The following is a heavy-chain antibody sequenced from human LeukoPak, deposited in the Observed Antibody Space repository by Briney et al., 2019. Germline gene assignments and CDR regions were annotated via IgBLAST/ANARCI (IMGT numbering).Heavy chain of an antibody. CDR3: VRDLRESDF. J-gene: IGHJ4*02. Sequence: GGSLRLSCAASGFIFSSYWMHWVRQAPGKGLVWVSRINPDGSTTNYADSVQGRFTISRDNAKNMLYLQMNSLRAEDTAVYYCVRDLRESDFWGQGTLVTVSS. CDR2: INPDGSTT. CDR1: GFIFSSYW. V-gene: IGHV3-74*01.